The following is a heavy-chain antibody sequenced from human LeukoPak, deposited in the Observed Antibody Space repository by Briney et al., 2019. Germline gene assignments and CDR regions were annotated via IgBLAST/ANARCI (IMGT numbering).Heavy chain of an antibody. CDR1: GFTFSNYG. Sequence: PGGSLRLSCAASGFTFSNYGISWVRQAPGKGLEWVSGITVSGGNTYYAESVKGRFTISRDNSKNTLYLQMNSPRPEDTAVYYCARRWSFDYWGQGTLVTVSS. CDR3: ARRWSFDY. D-gene: IGHD6-13*01. CDR2: ITVSGGNT. J-gene: IGHJ4*02. V-gene: IGHV3-23*01.